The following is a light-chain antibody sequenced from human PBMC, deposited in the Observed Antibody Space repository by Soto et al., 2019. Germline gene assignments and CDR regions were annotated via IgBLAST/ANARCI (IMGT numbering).Light chain of an antibody. Sequence: QSALTQPPSASGSPGQSVTISCTGTSSDVGGYNYVSWYQQHPGKAPKLIIYEVSKRPSGVPDRFSGSKSGNTASLTVSGLQSEDEADYYCCSYGGSYTVVFGGGTKLTVL. CDR1: SSDVGGYNY. CDR2: EVS. J-gene: IGLJ2*01. V-gene: IGLV2-8*01. CDR3: CSYGGSYTVV.